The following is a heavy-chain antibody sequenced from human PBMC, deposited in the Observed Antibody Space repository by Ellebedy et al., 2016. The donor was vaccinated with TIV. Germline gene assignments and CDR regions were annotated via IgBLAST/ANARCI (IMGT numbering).Heavy chain of an antibody. J-gene: IGHJ4*02. Sequence: SQTLSLTCAISGDSFSSNSAAWNWIRQSPSRGLEWLGRTYYRSKWNTDYAVSVKSRITINADTSKNHISLQLNSVTPEDTAMYYCAGRGTAGTGFSYWGQGTLVTVSS. D-gene: IGHD3/OR15-3a*01. CDR3: AGRGTAGTGFSY. V-gene: IGHV6-1*01. CDR2: TYYRSKWNT. CDR1: GDSFSSNSAA.